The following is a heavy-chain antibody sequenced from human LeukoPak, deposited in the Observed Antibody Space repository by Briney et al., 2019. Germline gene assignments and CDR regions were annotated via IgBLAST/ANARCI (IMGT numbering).Heavy chain of an antibody. CDR3: ATVLTYYYDSSGYSY. V-gene: IGHV1-24*01. D-gene: IGHD3-22*01. Sequence: ASVKVSCKVSGYTLTELSMHWVRQAPGKGLEWMGGFDPEDGETIYAQKFQGRVTMTEDTSTDTAYMELSSLRSEDTAVYYCATVLTYYYDSSGYSYWGQGTLVTVSS. CDR2: FDPEDGET. CDR1: GYTLTELS. J-gene: IGHJ4*02.